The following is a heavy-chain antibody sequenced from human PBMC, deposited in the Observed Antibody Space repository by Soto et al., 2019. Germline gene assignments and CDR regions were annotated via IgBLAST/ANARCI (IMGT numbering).Heavy chain of an antibody. J-gene: IGHJ4*02. CDR3: ARDLTYYYDSSGSTLDY. CDR2: IIPIFGTA. Sequence: GASVKVSCKASGGTFSSYAISWVRQAPGQGLEWMGGIIPIFGTANYAQKFQGRVTITADESTSTAYMELSSLRSEDTAVYYCARDLTYYYDSSGSTLDYWGQGTLVTVSS. D-gene: IGHD3-22*01. V-gene: IGHV1-69*13. CDR1: GGTFSSYA.